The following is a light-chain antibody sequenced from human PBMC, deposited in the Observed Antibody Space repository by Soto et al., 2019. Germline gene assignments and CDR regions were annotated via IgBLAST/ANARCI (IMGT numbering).Light chain of an antibody. CDR2: GAS. CDR1: QSVSNNY. V-gene: IGKV3-20*01. CDR3: QQYGTSPT. Sequence: EIVLTQSPGTLSLSPGERATLSCRASQSVSNNYLAWYQQKPGQAPRRLIFGASGRATVIPDRFSGSGSGTDFTLTISRLEPEDFAVYYCQQYGTSPTFGQGTKVEIK. J-gene: IGKJ1*01.